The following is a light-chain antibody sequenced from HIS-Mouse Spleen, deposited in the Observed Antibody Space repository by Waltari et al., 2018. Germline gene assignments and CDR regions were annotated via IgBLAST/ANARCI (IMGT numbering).Light chain of an antibody. CDR2: QDS. J-gene: IGLJ2*01. CDR1: KLGDKY. V-gene: IGLV3-1*01. CDR3: QAWDSSTAVV. Sequence: SYELTQPPSVSVSPGQTASITCSGDKLGDKYACWYQQKPGQSPVLVICQDSKRPSGILRRFSGSNSGNTATLTISGTQAMDEADYYCQAWDSSTAVVFGGGTKLTVL.